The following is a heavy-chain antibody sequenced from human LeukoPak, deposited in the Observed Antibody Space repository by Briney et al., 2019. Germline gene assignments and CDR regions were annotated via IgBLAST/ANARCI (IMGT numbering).Heavy chain of an antibody. CDR1: GFTFSRFA. V-gene: IGHV3-23*01. D-gene: IGHD3-16*01. J-gene: IGHJ4*02. CDR2: FIGGGGGT. Sequence: GGSLRLSCAVSGFTFSRFAVSCVRGAPGQGLEGGVTFIGGGGGTYYADSVKGRFTISRDNSKNTLYLQTNSLRAEDTAVYYCAMGRGGDGPGFDYWGQGTLVTVSS. CDR3: AMGRGGDGPGFDY.